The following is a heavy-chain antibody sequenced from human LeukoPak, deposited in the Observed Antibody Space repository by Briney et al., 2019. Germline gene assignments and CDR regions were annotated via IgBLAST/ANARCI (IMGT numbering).Heavy chain of an antibody. Sequence: PGGSLRLSCAASGFTFDDYAMHWVRQAPGKGLEWVSLISGDGGSTYYADSVKGRFTISRDNAKNSLYLQMNSLKAEDTAVFYCATPPRGYTSYWGQGTLVTVSS. J-gene: IGHJ4*02. CDR1: GFTFDDYA. CDR3: ATPPRGYTSY. D-gene: IGHD5-18*01. V-gene: IGHV3-43*02. CDR2: ISGDGGST.